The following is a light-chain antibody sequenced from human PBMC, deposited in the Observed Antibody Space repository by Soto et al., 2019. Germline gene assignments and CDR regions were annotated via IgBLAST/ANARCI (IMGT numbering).Light chain of an antibody. V-gene: IGKV1-12*01. CDR3: QQTNSFPRN. J-gene: IGKJ5*01. CDR1: QVIGNS. Sequence: DIQMTQSPSSVSASVGDRVTITCRASQVIGNSLAWYQQKPGKAPKLLIYSASTLQSGVPSRFSGSGSGTDFTLAISSLQPEDFATYFCQQTNSFPRNFGQGTRLEI. CDR2: SAS.